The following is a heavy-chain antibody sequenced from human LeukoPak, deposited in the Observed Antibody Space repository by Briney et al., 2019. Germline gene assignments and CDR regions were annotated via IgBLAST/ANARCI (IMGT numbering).Heavy chain of an antibody. CDR3: ARGRSVAGTLGGWFDP. V-gene: IGHV4-34*01. CDR1: GGSFSGYY. J-gene: IGHJ5*02. CDR2: INHSGST. D-gene: IGHD6-19*01. Sequence: PSETLSLTCAVYGGSFSGYYWSWIRQPPGKGLEWIGEINHSGSTNYNPSLKSRVTISVDTSKNQFSLKLSSVTAADTAVYYCARGRSVAGTLGGWFDPWGQGTLVTVSS.